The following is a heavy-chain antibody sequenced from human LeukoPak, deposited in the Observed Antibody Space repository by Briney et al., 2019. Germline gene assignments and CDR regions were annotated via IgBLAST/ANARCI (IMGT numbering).Heavy chain of an antibody. Sequence: SETLSLTRTVSGVSITSYYWSWIRQPPGKELDWIGFVYNSGSTNYNPSLKSRVTISVDTSNNQFSLKLRSVTAADTAVYYCARQTVTAVDYWGQGTLVTVSS. CDR3: ARQTVTAVDY. CDR1: GVSITSYY. V-gene: IGHV4-59*01. J-gene: IGHJ4*02. D-gene: IGHD4-17*01. CDR2: VYNSGST.